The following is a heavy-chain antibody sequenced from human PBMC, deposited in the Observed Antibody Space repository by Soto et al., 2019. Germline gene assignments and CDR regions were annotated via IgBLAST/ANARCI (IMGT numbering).Heavy chain of an antibody. D-gene: IGHD3-22*01. CDR2: ISGSGGST. Sequence: GGSLRLSCAASGFTFSSYAMSWVSKAPGKGLEWVSAISGSGGSTYYADSVKGRFTISRDNSKNTLYLQMNSLRAEDTAVYYCAKEVRPPYYYDSSGYTLDYYGMDVWGQGTTVTVSS. J-gene: IGHJ6*02. V-gene: IGHV3-23*01. CDR3: AKEVRPPYYYDSSGYTLDYYGMDV. CDR1: GFTFSSYA.